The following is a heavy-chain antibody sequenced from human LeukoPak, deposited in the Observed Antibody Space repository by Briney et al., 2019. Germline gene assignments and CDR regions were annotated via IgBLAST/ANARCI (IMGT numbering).Heavy chain of an antibody. CDR2: MNPNSGNT. V-gene: IGHV1-8*01. CDR1: GYTFTSYD. CDR3: ARVGYYYYGMDV. Sequence: ASVKVSCKASGYTFTSYDINWVRQATGQGLEWMGWMNPNSGNTGYAQKFQGRVTMARNTSISTAYMELSSLRSEDTAVYYCARVGYYYYGMDVWGQGTTVTVSS. J-gene: IGHJ6*02.